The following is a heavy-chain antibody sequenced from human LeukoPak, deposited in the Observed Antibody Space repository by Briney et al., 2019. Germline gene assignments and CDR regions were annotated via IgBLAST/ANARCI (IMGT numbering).Heavy chain of an antibody. Sequence: GASVKVSCKASGYTFTSYAMHWERQAPGQRLEWMGWINAGNGNTKYSQKFQGRVTITRDTSASTAYMELSSLRSEDTAVYYCARCAPPDSSGWYFVGWFDPWGQGTLVTVSS. CDR2: INAGNGNT. D-gene: IGHD6-19*01. V-gene: IGHV1-3*01. J-gene: IGHJ5*02. CDR3: ARCAPPDSSGWYFVGWFDP. CDR1: GYTFTSYA.